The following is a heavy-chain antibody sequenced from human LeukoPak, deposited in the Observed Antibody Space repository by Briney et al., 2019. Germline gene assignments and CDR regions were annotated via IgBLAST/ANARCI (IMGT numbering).Heavy chain of an antibody. J-gene: IGHJ4*02. CDR3: AGDSSRWYGYFDN. V-gene: IGHV4-59*08. CDR2: IYYSGIT. Sequence: PSETLSLTCTVSRGSISSPYWNWIRQPPGKGLEWIGYIYYSGITNHNPSLNSRVTMSVDTSKNEVSLKLSSVTAADTAVYYCAGDSSRWYGYFDNWGQGTLVTVSS. CDR1: RGSISSPY. D-gene: IGHD6-13*01.